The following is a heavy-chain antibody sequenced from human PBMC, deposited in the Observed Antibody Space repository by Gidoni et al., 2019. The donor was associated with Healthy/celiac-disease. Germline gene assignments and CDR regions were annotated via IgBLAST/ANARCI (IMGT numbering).Heavy chain of an antibody. Sequence: QVQLVQSGAEVKKPGASVKVSCKASGYTFTSYYMHWVRRAPGQGLEWMGIINPSGGSTSYAQKFQGRVTMTRDTSTSTVYMELSSLRSEDTAVYYCARDLVYRGDFWRIPGGHYYYYGMDVWGQGTTVTVSS. D-gene: IGHD3-3*01. CDR3: ARDLVYRGDFWRIPGGHYYYYGMDV. V-gene: IGHV1-46*01. J-gene: IGHJ6*02. CDR2: INPSGGST. CDR1: GYTFTSYY.